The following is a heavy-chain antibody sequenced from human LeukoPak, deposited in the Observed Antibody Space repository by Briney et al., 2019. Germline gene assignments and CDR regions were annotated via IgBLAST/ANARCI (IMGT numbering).Heavy chain of an antibody. D-gene: IGHD5-12*01. CDR2: TSGSGGRT. CDR3: AKDLLAATIDYYFDY. Sequence: LGGSLRLSCAASGFTFSSYAMSWVRQAPGKGLEWVSVTSGSGGRTYYADSVKGRFTISRDNSKNTLYVQMNSLRAEDTAVYYCAKDLLAATIDYYFDYWGQGTLVTVSS. J-gene: IGHJ4*02. V-gene: IGHV3-23*01. CDR1: GFTFSSYA.